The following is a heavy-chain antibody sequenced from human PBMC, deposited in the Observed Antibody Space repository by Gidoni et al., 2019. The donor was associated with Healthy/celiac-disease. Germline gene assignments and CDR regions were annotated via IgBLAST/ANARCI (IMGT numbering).Heavy chain of an antibody. D-gene: IGHD2-2*01. Sequence: EVQLVESGGGLVQPGGSLRLSCAASGFTFSSSWISWVRQAPGKGLEWVANIKQDGSEKYYVDSVKGRFTISRDNAKNSLYLQMNSLRAEDTAVYYCARDNIVVVPAAMTDYGMDVWGQGTTVTVSS. CDR3: ARDNIVVVPAAMTDYGMDV. CDR2: IKQDGSEK. V-gene: IGHV3-7*05. J-gene: IGHJ6*02. CDR1: GFTFSSSW.